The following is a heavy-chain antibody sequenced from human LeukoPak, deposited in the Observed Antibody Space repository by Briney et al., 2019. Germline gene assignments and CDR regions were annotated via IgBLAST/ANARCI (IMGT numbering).Heavy chain of an antibody. CDR1: GGSFSGYY. V-gene: IGHV4-34*01. Sequence: SETLSLTCAVYGGSFSGYYWSWIRQPPGKGLEWIGEINHSGSTNYNPSLKSRVTISVDTSKNQFSLKLSSVTAADTAVYYCATDYTFDYWGQGTLVTVSS. CDR3: ATDYTFDY. CDR2: INHSGST. D-gene: IGHD4-11*01. J-gene: IGHJ4*02.